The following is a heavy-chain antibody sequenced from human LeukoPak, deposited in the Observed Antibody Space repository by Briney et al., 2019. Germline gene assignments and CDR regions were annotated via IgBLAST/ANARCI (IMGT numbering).Heavy chain of an antibody. J-gene: IGHJ3*02. CDR3: ARRATYYYDSTGYDAFDI. Sequence: GASVKVSCKTSGYTFTDYYIHWVRQAPGQELEWMGWMNPNSGGTNSAQKFQGRVTMTRDTSISTAYMELSRLRSDDTAVYYCARRATYYYDSTGYDAFDIWGQGTMVTVSS. D-gene: IGHD3-22*01. CDR2: MNPNSGGT. CDR1: GYTFTDYY. V-gene: IGHV1-2*02.